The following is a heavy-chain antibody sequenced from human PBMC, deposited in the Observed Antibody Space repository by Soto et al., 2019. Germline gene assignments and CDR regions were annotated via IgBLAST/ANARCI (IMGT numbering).Heavy chain of an antibody. J-gene: IGHJ5*02. V-gene: IGHV4-4*02. CDR3: ARRVPAAPNGFDP. D-gene: IGHD2-2*01. CDR1: GGSISSGTW. Sequence: QVQLQESGPGLVKPSGTLSLTCAVSGGSISSGTWWSWVRQPPGRGLEWIGEIYHSGSPNYNPSLKSRGTMSVDKSKNLFSLRLSSVTAADSALYYCARRVPAAPNGFDPGGQGTLVTVSS. CDR2: IYHSGSP.